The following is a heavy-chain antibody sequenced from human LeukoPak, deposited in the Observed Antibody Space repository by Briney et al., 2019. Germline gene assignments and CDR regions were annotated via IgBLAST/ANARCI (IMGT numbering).Heavy chain of an antibody. V-gene: IGHV3-21*01. D-gene: IGHD6-13*01. CDR3: AKGSVYSSSWLYYFDY. CDR2: ISSSSSYI. J-gene: IGHJ4*02. Sequence: GGSLRLSCAASGFTFSSYSMNWVRQAPGKGLEWVSSISSSSSYIYYADSVKGRFTISRDNSKNTLYLQMNSLRAEDTAVYYCAKGSVYSSSWLYYFDYWGQGTLVTVSA. CDR1: GFTFSSYS.